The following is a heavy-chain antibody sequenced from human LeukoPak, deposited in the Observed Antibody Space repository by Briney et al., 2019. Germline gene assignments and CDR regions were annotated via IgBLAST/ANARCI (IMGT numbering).Heavy chain of an antibody. D-gene: IGHD3-22*01. Sequence: ASVKVSCKASGYTFTSYAMHWVRQAPGQRLEWMGWINAGNGNTKYSQKFQGRVTITRDTSASTAYMELSSLRSEDTAVYYCARDGEDYYDSSGYYRTFDYWGQGTLVTVSS. CDR2: INAGNGNT. V-gene: IGHV1-3*01. J-gene: IGHJ4*02. CDR3: ARDGEDYYDSSGYYRTFDY. CDR1: GYTFTSYA.